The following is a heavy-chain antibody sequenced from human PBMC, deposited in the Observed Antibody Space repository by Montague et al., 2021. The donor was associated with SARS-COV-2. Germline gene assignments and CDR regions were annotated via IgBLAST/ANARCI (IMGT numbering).Heavy chain of an antibody. D-gene: IGHD3-9*01. Sequence: PALVKPTQTLTLTCTFSGFSLSTSGVCVSWIRQPPGKALEWLALIDWDDDKYYSTSLKTRLTISKDTSKNQVVLTMTNMDLVDTATYYCARIRDYDILTGSYSGFDYWGQGTLVTVSS. CDR1: GFSLSTSGVC. V-gene: IGHV2-70*01. CDR2: IDWDDDK. CDR3: ARIRDYDILTGSYSGFDY. J-gene: IGHJ4*02.